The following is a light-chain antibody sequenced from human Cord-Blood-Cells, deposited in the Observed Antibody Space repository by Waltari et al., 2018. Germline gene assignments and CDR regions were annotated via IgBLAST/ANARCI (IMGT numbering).Light chain of an antibody. Sequence: EIVLTQSPGTLSLSPGERATLSCRASQSVSSSYLAWYQQKPGQAPRLLIYGASSRATGIPDRFSGGGAGTDFTLTISRLEPEDFAVYYCQQYGSSPPVTFGPGTKGDIK. CDR1: QSVSSSY. CDR3: QQYGSSPPVT. CDR2: GAS. J-gene: IGKJ3*01. V-gene: IGKV3-20*01.